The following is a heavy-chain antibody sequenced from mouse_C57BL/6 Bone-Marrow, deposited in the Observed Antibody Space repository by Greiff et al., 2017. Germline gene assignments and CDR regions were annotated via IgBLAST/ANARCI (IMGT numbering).Heavy chain of an antibody. V-gene: IGHV1-15*01. D-gene: IGHD2-4*01. CDR2: IDPETGGT. CDR3: TRWDYDWLYYAMDY. J-gene: IGHJ4*01. CDR1: GYTFTDYE. Sequence: VKLVESGAELVRPGASVTLSCKASGYTFTDYEMHWVKQTPVHGLEWIGAIDPETGGTAYNQKFKGKAILTADKSSSTAYMELRSLTSEDSAVYYCTRWDYDWLYYAMDYWGQGTSVTVSS.